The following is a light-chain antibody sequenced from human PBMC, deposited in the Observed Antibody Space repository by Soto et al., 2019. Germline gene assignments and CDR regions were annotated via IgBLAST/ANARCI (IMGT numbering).Light chain of an antibody. V-gene: IGKV1-5*01. Sequence: DIQMTRAHSTLSASVEERNTITCRASQSISSWLAWYQQRPGKAPKLLVYDASSLESGVPSRFSGSGSGTEFTLTISSLQPDDFATYYCQQYHSYSLTFGQGTRV. CDR1: QSISSW. J-gene: IGKJ1*01. CDR2: DAS. CDR3: QQYHSYSLT.